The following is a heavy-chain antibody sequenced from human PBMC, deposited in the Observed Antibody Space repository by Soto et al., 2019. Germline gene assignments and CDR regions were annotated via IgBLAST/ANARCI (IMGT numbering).Heavy chain of an antibody. J-gene: IGHJ4*02. CDR3: AGGPGNGWGWGAPPRYY. CDR2: INWNGGST. D-gene: IGHD1-26*01. Sequence: GGSLRLSCAASGFTFGDYGMSWVRQAPGKGLEWVSGINWNGGSTGYADSVKGRFTISRDNAKNSLYLQMNSLRAEDTAWYYCAGGPGNGWGWGAPPRYYWGQGTLVTVSS. V-gene: IGHV3-20*04. CDR1: GFTFGDYG.